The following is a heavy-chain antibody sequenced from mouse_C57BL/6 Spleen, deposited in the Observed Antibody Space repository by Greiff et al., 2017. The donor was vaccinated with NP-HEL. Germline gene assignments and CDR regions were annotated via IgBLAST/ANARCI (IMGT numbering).Heavy chain of an antibody. J-gene: IGHJ4*01. V-gene: IGHV1-63*01. CDR1: GYTFTNYW. CDR2: IYPGGGYT. D-gene: IGHD1-1*01. CDR3: ARYGTTVDMDY. Sequence: VQLQQSGAELVRPGTSVKMSCKASGYTFTNYWIGWAKQRPGHGLEWIGDIYPGGGYTNYNEKFKGKATLTADKSSSTAYMQFSSLTSEDSAIYYCARYGTTVDMDYWGQGTSVTVSS.